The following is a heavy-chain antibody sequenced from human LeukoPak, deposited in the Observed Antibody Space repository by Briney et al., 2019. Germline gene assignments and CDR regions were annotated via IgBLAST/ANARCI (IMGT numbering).Heavy chain of an antibody. CDR2: IHPNNGAT. Sequence: ASVKVSCKASGYTFSDTGWYLYWLRQAPGQGLECMGWIHPNNGATAYAQNFQGRVAMTRDTSISTAYMGLRRLRPDDTAVYYCARDGPAQMVEFDYWGQGTLVTVSS. CDR3: ARDGPAQMVEFDY. V-gene: IGHV1-2*02. CDR1: GYTFSDTGWY. D-gene: IGHD3-10*01. J-gene: IGHJ4*02.